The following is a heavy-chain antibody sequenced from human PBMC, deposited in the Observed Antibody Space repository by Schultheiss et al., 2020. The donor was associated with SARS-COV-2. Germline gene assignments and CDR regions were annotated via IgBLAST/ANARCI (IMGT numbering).Heavy chain of an antibody. V-gene: IGHV4-34*01. D-gene: IGHD2-2*01. CDR1: GGSFSGYY. Sequence: SETLSLTCAVYGGSFSGYYWSWIRQPPGKGLEWIGEINHSGSTYYNPSLKSRVTISVDTSKNQFSLKLNSVTAADTALYHCARALVYGMDVWGQGTTVTVSS. CDR2: INHSGST. CDR3: ARALVYGMDV. J-gene: IGHJ6*02.